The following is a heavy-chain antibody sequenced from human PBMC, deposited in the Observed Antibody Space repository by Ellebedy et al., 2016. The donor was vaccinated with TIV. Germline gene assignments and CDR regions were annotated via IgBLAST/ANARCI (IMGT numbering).Heavy chain of an antibody. CDR2: IRPNSGGT. Sequence: ASVKVSCKASGYTFTDYYLHWVRQAPGQGLEWMGWIRPNSGGTNFAQKFQGRVTMTRDTSISTAYMELSRLKSDDTATYYCARASGTFLEYFDSWGQGVLVTVSS. J-gene: IGHJ4*02. D-gene: IGHD1-26*01. V-gene: IGHV1-2*02. CDR1: GYTFTDYY. CDR3: ARASGTFLEYFDS.